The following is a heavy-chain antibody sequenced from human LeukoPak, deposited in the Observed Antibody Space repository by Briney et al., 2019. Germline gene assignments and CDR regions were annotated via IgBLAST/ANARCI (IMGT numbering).Heavy chain of an antibody. D-gene: IGHD1-26*01. CDR2: IYTSGST. CDR1: GGSISSYY. J-gene: IGHJ4*02. CDR3: ARDGRFPPEVLPRYFDY. Sequence: SETLSLTCTVSGGSISSYYWSWIRQPAGKGLEWIGRIYTSGSTIYNPSLKSRVTMSVDTSKNQFSLKLSSVTAADTAVYYCARDGRFPPEVLPRYFDYWGQGTLVTVSS. V-gene: IGHV4-4*07.